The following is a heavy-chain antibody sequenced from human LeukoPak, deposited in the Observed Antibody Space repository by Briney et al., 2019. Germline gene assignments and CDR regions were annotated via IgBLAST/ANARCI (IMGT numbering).Heavy chain of an antibody. CDR3: AKDPYTYYYDSSGYTFDY. D-gene: IGHD3-22*01. CDR1: GFTVSSNY. CDR2: MSASGFST. J-gene: IGHJ4*02. V-gene: IGHV3-23*01. Sequence: PGGSLRLSCAASGFTVSSNYMSWVRQAPGKGLEWVSTMSASGFSTYYRDSVEGRFTISRDNSKNALYLQMNSLRAEDTAVYYCAKDPYTYYYDSSGYTFDYWGQGTLVTVSS.